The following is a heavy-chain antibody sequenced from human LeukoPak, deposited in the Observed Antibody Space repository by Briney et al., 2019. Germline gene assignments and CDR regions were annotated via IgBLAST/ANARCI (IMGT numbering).Heavy chain of an antibody. D-gene: IGHD1-7*01. Sequence: GGSLRLSCAASGFTFSSYSMNWVRQAPGKGLEWVSYISSSSSTIYYADSVKGRFTISRDNAKNSLYLQMNSLRAEDTAVYYCATTGTTSYWGQGTLVTVSS. CDR2: ISSSSSTI. CDR1: GFTFSSYS. CDR3: ATTGTTSY. V-gene: IGHV3-48*04. J-gene: IGHJ4*02.